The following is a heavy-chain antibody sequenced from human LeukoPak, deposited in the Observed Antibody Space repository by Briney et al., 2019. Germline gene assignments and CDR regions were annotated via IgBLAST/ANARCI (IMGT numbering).Heavy chain of an antibody. CDR1: GFTFSTYA. J-gene: IGHJ4*02. Sequence: GGSLRLSCAASGFTFSTYAMSWVRQAPGKGLEWVSGISGSGGATYYADFVKGRFTISRDYSKNTLYLHMNSLRAEDTAVYYCARDQAGSGHYADYWGQGTLVTVSS. CDR2: ISGSGGAT. V-gene: IGHV3-23*01. D-gene: IGHD3-10*01. CDR3: ARDQAGSGHYADY.